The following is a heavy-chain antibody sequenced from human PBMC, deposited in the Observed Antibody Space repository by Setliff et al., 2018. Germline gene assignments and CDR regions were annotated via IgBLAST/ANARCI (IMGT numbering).Heavy chain of an antibody. D-gene: IGHD3-10*01. CDR3: ARPGRSNYWDSFDY. J-gene: IGHJ4*02. V-gene: IGHV3-7*01. Sequence: SGGSLRLSCAASGFTFSNDWMSWVRQAPGKGLEWVANINQYGSEKYYVDSVKGRFTISRDNAKKSLDLQMNSLRVDDTAVYYCARPGRSNYWDSFDYWGQGIQVTVSS. CDR1: GFTFSNDW. CDR2: INQYGSEK.